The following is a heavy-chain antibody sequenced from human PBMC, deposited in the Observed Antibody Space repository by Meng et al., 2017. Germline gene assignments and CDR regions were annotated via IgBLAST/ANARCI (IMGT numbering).Heavy chain of an antibody. Sequence: QVQLVQSGAEVKKPGASVKVSCKASGYTFTSYDINWVRQATGQGLEWMGWMNPNSGNTGYAQKFQGRVTMTTDTSTSTAYMELRSLRSDDTAVYYCARAGIAVAGPDYWVQGTLVTVFS. J-gene: IGHJ4*02. CDR3: ARAGIAVAGPDY. CDR1: GYTFTSYD. V-gene: IGHV1-8*01. D-gene: IGHD6-19*01. CDR2: MNPNSGNT.